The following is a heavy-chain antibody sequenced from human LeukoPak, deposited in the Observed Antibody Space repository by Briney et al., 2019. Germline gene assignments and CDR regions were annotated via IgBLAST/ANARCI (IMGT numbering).Heavy chain of an antibody. J-gene: IGHJ5*02. V-gene: IGHV4-38-2*02. CDR1: GYSISSGYY. Sequence: SETLSLTCTVSGYSISSGYYWSWIRQPPGKGLEWIGVINHSGSTYYNPSLKSRVTMSVDTSKNQFSLNLSSVTAADTAIYYCARQRYTRGTSYNWFDPWGQGTLVTVSS. CDR3: ARQRYTRGTSYNWFDP. CDR2: INHSGST. D-gene: IGHD2-2*01.